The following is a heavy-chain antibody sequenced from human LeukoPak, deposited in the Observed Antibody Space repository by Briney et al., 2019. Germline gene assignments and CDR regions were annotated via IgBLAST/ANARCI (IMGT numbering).Heavy chain of an antibody. Sequence: GGSLRLSCAASGFTFSDYYMSWIRQAPGKGLEWVSYISSSSSYTNYADSVKGRFTISRDNAKNSLYLQMNSLRAEDTAVYYCAGGAVARQSDYWGQGTLVTVSS. CDR3: AGGAVARQSDY. CDR1: GFTFSDYY. V-gene: IGHV3-11*03. D-gene: IGHD6-6*01. J-gene: IGHJ4*02. CDR2: ISSSSSYT.